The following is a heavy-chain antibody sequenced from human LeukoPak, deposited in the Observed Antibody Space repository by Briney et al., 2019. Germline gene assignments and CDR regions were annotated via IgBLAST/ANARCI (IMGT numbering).Heavy chain of an antibody. CDR2: INHSGST. D-gene: IGHD3-16*01. CDR3: ARKRGGGNYYFDY. Sequence: PSETLSLTCAVYGGSFSGYYWSWIRQPPGKGLEWIGEINHSGSTNYNPSLKSRVTISVDTSKNQFSLKLSSVTAADTAVYYCARKRGGGNYYFDYWGQGTLVTVSS. V-gene: IGHV4-34*01. J-gene: IGHJ4*02. CDR1: GGSFSGYY.